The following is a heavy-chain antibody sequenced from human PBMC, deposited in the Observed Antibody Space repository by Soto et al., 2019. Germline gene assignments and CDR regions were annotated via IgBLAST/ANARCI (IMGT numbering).Heavy chain of an antibody. D-gene: IGHD3-10*01. CDR1: GGYISSYY. CDR3: ARSPQVWFGEFNYFDY. CDR2: IYYSGST. V-gene: IGHV4-59*01. J-gene: IGHJ4*02. Sequence: SETLSLTCTVSGGYISSYYWSWIRQPPGKGLEWIGYIYYSGSTNYNPSLKSRITISVDTSKNQFSLKLSSVTAADTAVYYCARSPQVWFGEFNYFDYWGQGTLVTVSS.